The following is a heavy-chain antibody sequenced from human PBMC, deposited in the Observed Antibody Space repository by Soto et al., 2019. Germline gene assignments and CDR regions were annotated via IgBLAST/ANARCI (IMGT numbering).Heavy chain of an antibody. CDR1: GFTFSSYS. CDR3: VSVRRGYSGYETNYDY. J-gene: IGHJ4*02. D-gene: IGHD5-12*01. V-gene: IGHV3-21*01. CDR2: ISSSSYI. Sequence: GGSLRLSCAASGFTFSSYSTNWVRQAPGKGLEWVSSISSSSYIYYADSVKGRFTISRDNAKNSLYLQMNSLRAEDTAVYYCVSVRRGYSGYETNYDYWGQGTLVTVSS.